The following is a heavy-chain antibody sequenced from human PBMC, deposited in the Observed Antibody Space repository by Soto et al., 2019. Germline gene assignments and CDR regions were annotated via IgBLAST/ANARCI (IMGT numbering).Heavy chain of an antibody. J-gene: IGHJ6*02. CDR2: ISYDGSNK. V-gene: IGHV3-30-3*01. CDR3: ARVATINYYYYGMDV. Sequence: QVQLVESGGGVVQPGRSLRLSCAASGFTFSSYAMHWVRQAPGKGLEWVAVISYDGSNKYYVDSVKGRFTISRDNSKNTLYVQMNSVRAEDTAVYYCARVATINYYYYGMDVWGQSTTGTVSS. CDR1: GFTFSSYA. D-gene: IGHD5-12*01.